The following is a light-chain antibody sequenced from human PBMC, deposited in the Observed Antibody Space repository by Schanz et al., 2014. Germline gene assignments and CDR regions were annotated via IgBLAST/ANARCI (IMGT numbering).Light chain of an antibody. CDR1: SSDVSSYNR. J-gene: IGLJ3*02. CDR2: EVS. Sequence: QSALTQPPSVSGSPGQSVTISCTGTSSDVSSYNRVSWYQQPPGTAPKLMIYEVSNRPSGVSNRFSGSKSANTASLTISGLQAEDEADYYCCSYAGSYTWVFGGGTKLTVL. V-gene: IGLV2-18*02. CDR3: CSYAGSYTWV.